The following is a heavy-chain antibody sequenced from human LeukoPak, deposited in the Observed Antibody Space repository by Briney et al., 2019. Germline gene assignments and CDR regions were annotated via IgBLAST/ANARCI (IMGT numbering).Heavy chain of an antibody. V-gene: IGHV1-69*13. CDR3: ARVTVAGTFDDAFDM. Sequence: SVKVSCKASGGTFSSYAISWVRQAPGQGLEWMGGIIPIFGTANYAQKFQGRVTITADESTSTAYMELSSLRSEDTAVYYCARVTVAGTFDDAFDMWGQGTMVAVSS. CDR2: IIPIFGTA. D-gene: IGHD6-19*01. CDR1: GGTFSSYA. J-gene: IGHJ3*02.